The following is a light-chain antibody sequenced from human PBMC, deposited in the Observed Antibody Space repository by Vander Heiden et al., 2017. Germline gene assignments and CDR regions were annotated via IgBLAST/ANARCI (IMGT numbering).Light chain of an antibody. V-gene: IGKV3-11*01. CDR3: QQRSNWPLT. CDR1: QSVNSY. CDR2: DAS. J-gene: IGKJ4*01. Sequence: EIVFTQSPATLSLSPGERATLPCRASQSVNSYLAWYQQKPGQALRLVIYDASSRATGVPARFSGSGSGTDFSLTISSLEPEDFAVYYCQQRSNWPLTFGGGTKVEIK.